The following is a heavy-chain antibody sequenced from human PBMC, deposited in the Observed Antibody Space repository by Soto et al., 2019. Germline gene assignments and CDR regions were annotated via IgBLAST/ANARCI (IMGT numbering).Heavy chain of an antibody. D-gene: IGHD6-13*01. CDR1: GFTFSSYS. CDR3: ASSGRSIFRALSSWYAY. J-gene: IGHJ4*02. CDR2: ISSSSSTI. V-gene: IGHV3-48*02. Sequence: GSLRLSCAASGFTFSSYSMNWVRQAPGKGLEWVSYISSSSSTIYYADSVKGRFTISRDNAKNSLYLQMNSLRDEDTAVYYCASSGRSIFRALSSWYAYWGQGTLVTVSS.